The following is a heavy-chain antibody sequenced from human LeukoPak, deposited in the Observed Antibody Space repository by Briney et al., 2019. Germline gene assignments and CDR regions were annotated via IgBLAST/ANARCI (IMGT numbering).Heavy chain of an antibody. CDR3: ARGQYSGSYIEYFDY. Sequence: GGSLRLSCAASGFTVSSNYMSWVRQAPRKGLEWVSVIYSGGSTYYADSVKGRFTISRDNSKNTLYLQMNSLRAEDTAVYYCARGQYSGSYIEYFDYWGQGTLVAVSS. CDR1: GFTVSSNY. V-gene: IGHV3-53*01. J-gene: IGHJ4*02. CDR2: IYSGGST. D-gene: IGHD1-26*01.